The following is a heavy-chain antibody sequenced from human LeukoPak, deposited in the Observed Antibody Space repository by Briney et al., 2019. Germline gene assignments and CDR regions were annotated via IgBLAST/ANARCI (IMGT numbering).Heavy chain of an antibody. D-gene: IGHD3-22*01. CDR1: GGTFSSYA. J-gene: IGHJ6*03. Sequence: SVKVSCKASGGTFSSYAISWVRQAPGQGLEWMGGIIPIFGTANYAQKFQGRVTITADESTSTAYMELSSLRSEDTAVYYCARTRGYDSSGYHPGYYYYYMDVWGKGTTVTISS. CDR3: ARTRGYDSSGYHPGYYYYYMDV. V-gene: IGHV1-69*13. CDR2: IIPIFGTA.